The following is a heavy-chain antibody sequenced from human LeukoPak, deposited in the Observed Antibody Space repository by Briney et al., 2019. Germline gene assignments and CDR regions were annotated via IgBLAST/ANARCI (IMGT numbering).Heavy chain of an antibody. CDR1: GYTFTGYY. V-gene: IGHV1-2*02. D-gene: IGHD6-19*01. J-gene: IGHJ4*02. Sequence: ASVKVSCKASGYTFTGYYMHWVRQAPGQGLEWMGWINPNSGGTSYAQKFQGRVTMTRDTSISTAYMELSRLRSDDTAVYYCARELYSSGWEGSDYWGQGTLVTVSS. CDR3: ARELYSSGWEGSDY. CDR2: INPNSGGT.